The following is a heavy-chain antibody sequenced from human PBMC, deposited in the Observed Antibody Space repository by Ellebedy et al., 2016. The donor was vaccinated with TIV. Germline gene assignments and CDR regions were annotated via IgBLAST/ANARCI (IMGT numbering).Heavy chain of an antibody. V-gene: IGHV1-3*04. CDR2: INTGSGRT. CDR1: GYNFTSHA. D-gene: IGHD3-9*01. CDR3: ARITGYSLGWLDP. J-gene: IGHJ5*02. Sequence: AASVKVSCKASGYNFTSHAVHWVRQAPGQKLEWMGWINTGSGRTDYSQHFQGRLTFTSDTSATTAYMELSSLRSEDSAVYYCARITGYSLGWLDPWGQGTLVTVSS.